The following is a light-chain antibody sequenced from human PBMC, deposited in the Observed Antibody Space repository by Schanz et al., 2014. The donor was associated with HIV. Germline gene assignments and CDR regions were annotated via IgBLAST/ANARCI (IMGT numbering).Light chain of an antibody. CDR3: SSHAGRNSFVV. V-gene: IGLV2-23*02. J-gene: IGLJ2*01. Sequence: QSALTQPASVSGSPGQSITISCTGTSSDVGSYNLVSWYQQHPGKAPILMIYEVTKRPSRVSNRFSGSKSGNTASLTISGLQAEDEADYYCSSHAGRNSFVVFGGGTKVTVL. CDR2: EVT. CDR1: SSDVGSYNL.